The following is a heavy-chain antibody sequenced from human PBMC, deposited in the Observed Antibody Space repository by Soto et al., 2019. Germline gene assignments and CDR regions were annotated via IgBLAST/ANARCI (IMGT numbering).Heavy chain of an antibody. V-gene: IGHV5-10-1*01. D-gene: IGHD3-10*01. Sequence: GESLKISCKAFGYNLTQYWMNWVRQTPGKGLQWMGRIDPSDSYSDYFPSFQGHVRISVDTSLNTVFLHCTSRQAADSGFYFCARGVVDPWGQGTLVTVSS. CDR3: ARGVVDP. CDR2: IDPSDSYS. J-gene: IGHJ5*02. CDR1: GYNLTQYW.